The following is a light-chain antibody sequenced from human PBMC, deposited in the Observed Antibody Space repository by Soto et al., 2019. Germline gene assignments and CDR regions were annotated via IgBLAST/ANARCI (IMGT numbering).Light chain of an antibody. CDR3: QQRRVWPLT. CDR2: DSS. V-gene: IGKV3-11*01. Sequence: VLTQSPAILSLSPGERATLDCRASQSVSNYLAWYQQKPGQAPRLLIYDSSNRANGVPPRFSASGSGTDFTLTISSLEPEDFAVYSCQQRRVWPLTFGGGTKVEIK. J-gene: IGKJ4*01. CDR1: QSVSNY.